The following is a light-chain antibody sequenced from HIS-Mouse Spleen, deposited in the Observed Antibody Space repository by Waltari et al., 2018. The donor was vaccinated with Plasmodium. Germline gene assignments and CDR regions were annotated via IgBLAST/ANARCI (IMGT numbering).Light chain of an antibody. CDR2: HDS. Sequence: SYELTQPPSVSVSPGQTASITCSGDNLGDKYACWYQQKPGQSPVLVIYHDSKRPSGIPERVSGSNSGNTATLTISGTQAMDEADYYCQAWDSSTVVFGGGTKLTVL. V-gene: IGLV3-1*01. J-gene: IGLJ2*01. CDR3: QAWDSSTVV. CDR1: NLGDKY.